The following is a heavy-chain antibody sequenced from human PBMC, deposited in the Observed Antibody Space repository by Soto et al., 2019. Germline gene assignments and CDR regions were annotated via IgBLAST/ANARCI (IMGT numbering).Heavy chain of an antibody. V-gene: IGHV4-59*01. CDR1: GGSISSYY. D-gene: IGHD3-16*01. CDR2: IYYSGST. CDR3: ARVVWGGLGYFDY. Sequence: QVQLQESGPGLVKPSETLSLTCTVSGGSISSYYWSWIRQPPGKGLEWIGYIYYSGSTNYNPSLKSRVTISVDTSKNQFSLKLSSVTAADTAVYYCARVVWGGLGYFDYWGQGTLVTVSS. J-gene: IGHJ4*02.